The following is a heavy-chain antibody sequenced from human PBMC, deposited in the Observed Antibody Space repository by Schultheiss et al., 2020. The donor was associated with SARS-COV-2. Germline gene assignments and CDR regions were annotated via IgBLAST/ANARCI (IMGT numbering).Heavy chain of an antibody. D-gene: IGHD6-13*01. J-gene: IGHJ1*01. CDR1: GGYISTYH. CDR3: ARHKAAAGMSEYFQH. V-gene: IGHV4-59*08. Sequence: SETLSLTHTVSGGYISTYHWTWIRQALGKGLACFGDINNSGSTNSKPSLKSRVTISLDTSRNQFSLKLSSVTAADTAVYYCARHKAAAGMSEYFQHWGQGTLVTVSS. CDR2: INNSGST.